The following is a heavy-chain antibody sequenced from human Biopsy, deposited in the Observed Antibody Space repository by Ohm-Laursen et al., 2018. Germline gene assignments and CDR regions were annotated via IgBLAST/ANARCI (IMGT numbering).Heavy chain of an antibody. J-gene: IGHJ4*02. Sequence: GSLRPSCSASGFTFSDYAMNWVRQAPGKGLEWVSTISGSGGNTYYADSVRGRFTVSRDGSKSTLYLQMSSLSAEDTAFYYCAKGGYCTTSSCYMDLDYWGQGTLVTVSS. CDR3: AKGGYCTTSSCYMDLDY. D-gene: IGHD2-2*02. V-gene: IGHV3-23*01. CDR2: ISGSGGNT. CDR1: GFTFSDYA.